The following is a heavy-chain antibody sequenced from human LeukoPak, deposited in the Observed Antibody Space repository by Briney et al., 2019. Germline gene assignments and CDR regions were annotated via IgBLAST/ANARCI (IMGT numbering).Heavy chain of an antibody. CDR3: ARRVWGNSYFFDY. CDR1: GFTFSSYG. V-gene: IGHV3-48*04. D-gene: IGHD3-16*01. Sequence: GGSLRLSCAASGFTFSSYGMHWVRQAPGKGLEWVSYITSSSSPIYYADSVKGRFTISRDNARNSLYLQMSSLRAEDTAVYYCARRVWGNSYFFDYWGQGTLVTVSS. J-gene: IGHJ4*02. CDR2: ITSSSSPI.